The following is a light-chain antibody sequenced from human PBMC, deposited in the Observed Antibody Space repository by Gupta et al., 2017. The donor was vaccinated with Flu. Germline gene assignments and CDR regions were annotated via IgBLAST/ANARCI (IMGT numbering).Light chain of an antibody. V-gene: IGLV1-47*01. CDR2: RNN. CDR1: SSNIGSNY. J-gene: IGLJ3*02. Sequence: QSVLTQPPSASGTPGQRVTISCSGSSSNIGSNYVYWYQQLPGTAPKLLIYRNNQRPSGVPDRFSGSKSGTSASPAISGLRSEDEADYYCAAWDDSLSGWVFGGGTKLTGL. CDR3: AAWDDSLSGWV.